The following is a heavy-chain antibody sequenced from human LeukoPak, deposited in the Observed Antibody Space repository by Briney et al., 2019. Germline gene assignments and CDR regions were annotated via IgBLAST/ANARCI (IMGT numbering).Heavy chain of an antibody. D-gene: IGHD3-22*01. CDR1: GFTVDSNY. CDR2: ISSSGGST. CDR3: ARDYYYDSSGYPYIFDY. J-gene: IGHJ4*02. V-gene: IGHV3-53*01. Sequence: GGSLRLSCAASGFTVDSNYLSWVRQAPGKGLEWVSSISSSGGSTYDADSVKGRFTISRDNSKNTLYLQMNSLRAEDTAVYYCARDYYYDSSGYPYIFDYWGQGTLVTVSS.